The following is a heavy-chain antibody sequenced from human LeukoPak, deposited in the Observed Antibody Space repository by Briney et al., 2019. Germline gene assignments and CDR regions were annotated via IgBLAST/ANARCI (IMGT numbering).Heavy chain of an antibody. D-gene: IGHD3-3*01. CDR3: ARGGTYYDFWSGYSYYYGMDV. CDR2: ISSSSSYI. V-gene: IGHV3-21*01. J-gene: IGHJ6*02. CDR1: GFTFSSYS. Sequence: GGSLRLSCAASGFTFSSYSMNWVRQAPGKGLEWVSSISSSSSYIYYADSVKGRFTISRDNAKNSLYLQMNSLRAEDTAVYYCARGGTYYDFWSGYSYYYGMDVWGQGTTVTVSS.